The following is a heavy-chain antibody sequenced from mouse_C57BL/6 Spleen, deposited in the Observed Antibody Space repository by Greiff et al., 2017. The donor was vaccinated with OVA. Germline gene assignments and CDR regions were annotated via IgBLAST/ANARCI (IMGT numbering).Heavy chain of an antibody. CDR1: FYTFTIYL. D-gene: IGHD2-1*01. Sequence: SFNFSFNSSFYTFTIYLMHWVKQRPGQGLEWIGRIHPSDSDTNYNQKFKGKATLTVDKSSSTAYMQLSSLTSEDSAVYYCAVIYYAYAMDYWGQGTSVTVSS. CDR2: IHPSDSDT. J-gene: IGHJ4*01. V-gene: IGHV1-74*01. CDR3: AVIYYAYAMDY.